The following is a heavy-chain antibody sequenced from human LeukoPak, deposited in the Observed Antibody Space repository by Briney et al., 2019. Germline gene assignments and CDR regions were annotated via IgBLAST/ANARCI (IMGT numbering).Heavy chain of an antibody. D-gene: IGHD6-13*01. CDR2: IYYSGST. CDR1: GGSISSYY. J-gene: IGHJ4*02. V-gene: IGHV4-59*08. Sequence: PSETLSLTCTVSGGSISSYYWSWIRQPPGKGLEWIGYIYYSGSTNYNPSLKSRVTISVDTSKNQFSLKLSSVTAADTAVYYCARQIAAAGSIHFDYWGQGTLVTVSS. CDR3: ARQIAAAGSIHFDY.